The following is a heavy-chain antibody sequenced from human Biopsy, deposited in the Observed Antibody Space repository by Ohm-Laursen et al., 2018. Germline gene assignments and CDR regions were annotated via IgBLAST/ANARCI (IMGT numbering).Heavy chain of an antibody. CDR1: GGSISNNNYY. D-gene: IGHD3-22*01. CDR3: ARDYDTSGYYYVS. Sequence: SDTLSLTCTVSGGSISNNNYYWGWIRQPPGKGLEWIGSIFYRGSTHHKPSLKGRVNISVDTSKNQFSLKLNSVTAADTAVYYCARDYDTSGYYYVSWGQGTLVTVSS. V-gene: IGHV4-39*01. J-gene: IGHJ5*02. CDR2: IFYRGST.